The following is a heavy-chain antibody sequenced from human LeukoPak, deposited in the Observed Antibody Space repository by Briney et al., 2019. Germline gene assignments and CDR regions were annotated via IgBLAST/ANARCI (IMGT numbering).Heavy chain of an antibody. CDR1: GFTFSSYS. V-gene: IGHV3-21*01. D-gene: IGHD3-22*01. CDR2: ISSSSSYA. CDR3: ARGAHYYDSSEFDP. J-gene: IGHJ5*02. Sequence: GGSLRLSCAASGFTFSSYSMNWVRQAPGKGLEWVSSISSSSSYAYYADSVKGRFTISRDNAKNSLYLQMNSLRAEDTAVYYCARGAHYYDSSEFDPWGQGTLVTVSS.